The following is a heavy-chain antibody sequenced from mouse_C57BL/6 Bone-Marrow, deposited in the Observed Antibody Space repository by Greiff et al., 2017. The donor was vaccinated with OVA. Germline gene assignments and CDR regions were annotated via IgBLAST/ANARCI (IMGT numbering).Heavy chain of an antibody. CDR2: ILPSIGRT. CDR1: DSEVFPIAY. V-gene: IGHV15-2*01. J-gene: IGHJ1*03. CDR3: ARRNYYGSSHWYFDV. D-gene: IGHD1-1*01. Sequence: QVQLKQSGSELRSPGSSVKLSCKDFDSEVFPIAYMSWVRQKPGHGFEWIGGILPSIGRTIYGEKFEDKATLDADTLSNTAYLELNSLTSEDSAIYYCARRNYYGSSHWYFDVWGTGTTVTVSS.